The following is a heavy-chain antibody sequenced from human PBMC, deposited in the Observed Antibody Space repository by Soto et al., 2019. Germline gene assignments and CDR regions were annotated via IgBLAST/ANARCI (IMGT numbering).Heavy chain of an antibody. V-gene: IGHV3-23*01. CDR2: ISGSGSKK. Sequence: GGSLRLSCAASGFIFENFGMSWVRQAPGKGLEWISSISGSGSKKYYADSVKGRFTISRDNSKSTVYLELNNLSAEDTAVYHCAKNQGVELVPLATVDWFDPWCQGSVVTVSS. CDR1: GFIFENFG. J-gene: IGHJ5*02. CDR3: AKNQGVELVPLATVDWFDP. D-gene: IGHD1-26*01.